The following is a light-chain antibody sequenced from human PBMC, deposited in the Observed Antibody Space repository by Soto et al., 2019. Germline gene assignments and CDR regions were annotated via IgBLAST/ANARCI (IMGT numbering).Light chain of an antibody. CDR1: QSVSSN. CDR2: GAS. J-gene: IGKJ1*01. V-gene: IGKV3-15*01. Sequence: EIVLTQSPATLSVSPGERATLSCMASQSVSSNLAWYQQKPGQAPRLLIYGASTRATGIPARFSGSGSGTEFTLTISSLQPDDFATYYCQQYNSYSWTFGQGTKVDIK. CDR3: QQYNSYSWT.